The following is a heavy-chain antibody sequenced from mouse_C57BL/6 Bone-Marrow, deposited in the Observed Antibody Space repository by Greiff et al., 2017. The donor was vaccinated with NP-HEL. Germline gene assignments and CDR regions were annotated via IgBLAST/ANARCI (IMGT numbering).Heavy chain of an antibody. J-gene: IGHJ4*01. Sequence: VKLMESGPGLVQPSQSLSITCTVSGFSLTSYGVHWVRQSPGKGLEWLGVIWRGGSTDYNAAFMSRLSITKDNSKSQVFFKMNSLQADDTAIYYCAKIYDGYYVAMDYWGQGTSVTVSS. V-gene: IGHV2-5*01. CDR1: GFSLTSYG. D-gene: IGHD2-3*01. CDR3: AKIYDGYYVAMDY. CDR2: IWRGGST.